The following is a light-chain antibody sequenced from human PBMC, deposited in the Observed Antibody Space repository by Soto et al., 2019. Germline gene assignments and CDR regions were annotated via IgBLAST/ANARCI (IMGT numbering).Light chain of an antibody. CDR2: EVN. CDR1: SSDIGNY. Sequence: QSALTQPASVSGSPGQSIAISCTGISSDIGNYVSWYQNHPGKAPKLMIYEVNNRPSGVSNRFSGSKSGNTASLTISGLQAEDEADYYCSTYPSTKWVFGGGTKLTVL. J-gene: IGLJ3*02. CDR3: STYPSTKWV. V-gene: IGLV2-14*01.